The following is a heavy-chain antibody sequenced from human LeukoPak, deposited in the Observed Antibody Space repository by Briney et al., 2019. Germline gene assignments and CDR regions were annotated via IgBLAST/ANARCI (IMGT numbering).Heavy chain of an antibody. D-gene: IGHD6-19*01. CDR2: IIPIFGTA. CDR3: ARVQWLVHYFDY. CDR1: GGTFSSYA. Sequence: GASVKVSCKASGGTFSSYAISWVRQAPGQGPEWMGGIIPIFGTANYAQKFQGRVTITADKSTSTAYMELSSLRSEDTAVYYCARVQWLVHYFDYWGQGTLVTVSS. V-gene: IGHV1-69*06. J-gene: IGHJ4*02.